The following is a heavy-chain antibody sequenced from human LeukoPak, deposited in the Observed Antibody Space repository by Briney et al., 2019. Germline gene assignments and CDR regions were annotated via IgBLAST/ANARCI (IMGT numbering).Heavy chain of an antibody. CDR1: GGSFSGYY. CDR3: ARGGATMVRGVHGY. CDR2: INHSGST. D-gene: IGHD3-10*01. V-gene: IGHV4-34*01. J-gene: IGHJ4*02. Sequence: ASETLSLTCAVYGGSFSGYYWNWIRQPPGKGLEWIGEINHSGSTNYNPSLKSRVTISVDTSKSQFSLKLSSVTAADTAVYYCARGGATMVRGVHGYWGQGTLVTVSS.